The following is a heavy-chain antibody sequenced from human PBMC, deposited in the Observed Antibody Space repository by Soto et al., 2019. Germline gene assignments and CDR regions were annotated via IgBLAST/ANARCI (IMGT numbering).Heavy chain of an antibody. Sequence: PGGSLRLSCAASGFTVSNNYMNWVRQAPGKGLEWVSIIYRGDSTDYADSVKGRFTIFRDNSKNTLYLHMKSLRAEDTAVYYCARAKYRDTPQDYSGKGTRATVSS. J-gene: IGHJ4*02. CDR2: IYRGDST. CDR1: GFTVSNNY. V-gene: IGHV3-53*01. CDR3: ARAKYRDTPQDY. D-gene: IGHD6-6*01.